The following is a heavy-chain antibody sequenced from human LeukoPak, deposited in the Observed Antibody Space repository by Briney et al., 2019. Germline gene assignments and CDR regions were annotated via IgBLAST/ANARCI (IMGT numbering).Heavy chain of an antibody. V-gene: IGHV4-31*03. J-gene: IGHJ4*02. CDR1: GGSISSGGYY. Sequence: NPSETLSLTCTVSGGSISSGGYYWSWIRQHPGKGLEWIGYIYYSGSTYYNPSLKSRVTISVDTSKDQFSLKLSSVTAADTAVYYCAGDEFYYGSGKDWGQGTLVTVSS. CDR3: AGDEFYYGSGKD. D-gene: IGHD3-10*01. CDR2: IYYSGST.